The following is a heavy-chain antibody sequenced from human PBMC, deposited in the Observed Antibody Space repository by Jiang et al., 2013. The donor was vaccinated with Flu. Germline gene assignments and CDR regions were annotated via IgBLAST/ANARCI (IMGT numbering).Heavy chain of an antibody. J-gene: IGHJ2*01. CDR3: AGERRGYFDL. Sequence: SSIGTSGNTYYADSVKGRFTVSRENAKTSLYLQMNSLRAGDTAVYYCAGERRGYFDLWGRGTLVTVSS. CDR2: IGTSGNT. V-gene: IGHV3-13*01.